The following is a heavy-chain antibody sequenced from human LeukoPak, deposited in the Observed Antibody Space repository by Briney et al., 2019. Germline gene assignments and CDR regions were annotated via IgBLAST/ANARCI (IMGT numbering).Heavy chain of an antibody. V-gene: IGHV3-21*01. D-gene: IGHD6-19*01. CDR3: ARDPAVAEDPVFDY. CDR1: GFTFSSYS. Sequence: PGGSLRLSCAASGFTFSSYSMNWVRQAPGKGLEWVSSISSSSSYIYYADSVKGRFTTSRDNAKNSLYLQMNSLRAEDTAVYYCARDPAVAEDPVFDYWGQGTLVTVSS. CDR2: ISSSSSYI. J-gene: IGHJ4*02.